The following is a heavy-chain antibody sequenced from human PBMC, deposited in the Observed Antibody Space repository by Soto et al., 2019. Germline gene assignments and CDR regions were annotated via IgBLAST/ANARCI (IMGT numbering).Heavy chain of an antibody. D-gene: IGHD3-22*01. J-gene: IGHJ4*02. V-gene: IGHV1-8*01. CDR1: GYTFTSYD. CDR3: ARGWRLYDSSGYYFSDFDY. CDR2: MNPNSGNT. Sequence: ASVKVSCKASGYTFTSYDINWVRQATGQGLEWMGWMNPNSGNTGYAQKFQGRVTMTRNTSISTAYMELSSLRAEDTAVYYCARGWRLYDSSGYYFSDFDYWGQGTLVTVSS.